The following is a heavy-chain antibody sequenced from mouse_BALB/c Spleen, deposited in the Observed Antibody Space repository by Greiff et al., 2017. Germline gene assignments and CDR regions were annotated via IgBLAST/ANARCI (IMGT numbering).Heavy chain of an antibody. CDR1: GFTFSSYT. J-gene: IGHJ2*01. D-gene: IGHD1-2*01. CDR2: ISNGGGST. V-gene: IGHV5-12-2*01. Sequence: EVQLKESGGGLVQPGGSLKLSCAASGFTFSSYTMSWVRQTPEKRLEWVAYISNGGGSTYYPDTVKGRFTISRDNAKNTLYLQMSSLKSEDTAMYYCARHRATATGFDYWGQGTTLTVSS. CDR3: ARHRATATGFDY.